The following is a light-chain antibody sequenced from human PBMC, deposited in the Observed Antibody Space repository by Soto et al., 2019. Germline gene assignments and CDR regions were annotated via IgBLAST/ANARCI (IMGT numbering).Light chain of an antibody. V-gene: IGKV1-5*01. CDR3: QQYDAYPFT. J-gene: IGKJ3*01. CDR1: QSINTW. CDR2: DAS. Sequence: DIQMNQSPYTLAEYVGDRVTVSYRTTQSINTWLAWYQQKPGKAPTLLISDASTLESGVTSSFSGSGSGTEGTLPISSLQPEDCATYYCQQYDAYPFTFGPGNKVEI.